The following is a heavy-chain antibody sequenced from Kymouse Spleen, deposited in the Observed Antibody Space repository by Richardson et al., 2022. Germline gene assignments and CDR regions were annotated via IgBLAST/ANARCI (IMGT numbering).Heavy chain of an antibody. CDR3: ASLVWFGELWYFDL. Sequence: QLQLQESGPGLVKPSETLSLTCTVSGGSISSSSYYWGWIRQPPGKGLEWIGSIYYSGSTYYNPSLKSRVTISVDTSKNQFSLKLSSVTAADTAVYYCASLVWFGELWYFDLWGRGTLVTVSS. CDR1: GGSISSSSYY. CDR2: IYYSGST. D-gene: IGHD3-10*01. V-gene: IGHV4-39*01. J-gene: IGHJ2*01.